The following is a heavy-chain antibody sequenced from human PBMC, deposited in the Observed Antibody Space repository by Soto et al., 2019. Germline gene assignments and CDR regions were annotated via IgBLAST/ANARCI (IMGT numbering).Heavy chain of an antibody. J-gene: IGHJ3*02. CDR2: INSDGGST. D-gene: IGHD3-9*01. CDR1: GFTFSSYW. V-gene: IGHV3-74*01. CDR3: ARLPQSTYDILTGGGDAFDI. Sequence: EVQLVESGGGIVQPGGCLRLFCAASGFTFSSYWMHWVRQAPGKGLVWVSRINSDGGSTSYADSVKGRFTISSDNAKNTLYLQMNSLRAEDTAVYYCARLPQSTYDILTGGGDAFDIWGQGTMVTVSS.